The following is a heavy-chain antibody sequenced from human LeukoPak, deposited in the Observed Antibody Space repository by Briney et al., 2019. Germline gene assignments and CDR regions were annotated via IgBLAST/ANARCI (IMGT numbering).Heavy chain of an antibody. D-gene: IGHD1-26*01. Sequence: GGTLRLSCAASGFTFSSYVMSWVRQAPGKGLEWVSDISGSGGSTYYADSVKGRFTISRDNSKNTLYLQMNSLRAEDTAVYYCAKFRTSGSWVGSPAFDYWGQGTLVTVSS. CDR1: GFTFSSYV. CDR2: ISGSGGST. CDR3: AKFRTSGSWVGSPAFDY. J-gene: IGHJ4*02. V-gene: IGHV3-23*01.